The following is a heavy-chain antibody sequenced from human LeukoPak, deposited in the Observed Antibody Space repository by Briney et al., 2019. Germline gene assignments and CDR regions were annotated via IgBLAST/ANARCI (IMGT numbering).Heavy chain of an antibody. V-gene: IGHV1-24*01. J-gene: IGHJ4*02. D-gene: IGHD3-10*01. CDR3: ATSVSVRGDNFDY. CDR2: FDPEDGET. CDR1: GYTLTELS. Sequence: GASVKVSCKVSGYTLTELSMHWVRQAPGKGLEWMGGFDPEDGETIYAQKFQGRVTMTEDTSTDTAYMELSSLRSVDTAVYYCATSVSVRGDNFDYWGQGTLVTVSS.